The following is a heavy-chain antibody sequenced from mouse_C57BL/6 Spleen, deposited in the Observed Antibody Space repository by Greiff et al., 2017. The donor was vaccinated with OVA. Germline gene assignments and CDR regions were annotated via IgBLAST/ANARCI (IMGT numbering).Heavy chain of an antibody. J-gene: IGHJ3*01. Sequence: QVHVKQPGAELVMPGASVKLSCKASGYTFTSYWMHWVKQRPGQGLEWIGEIDPSDSYTNYNQKFKGKSTLTVDQSSSTAYMQLSSLTSEDSAVYYWARGTAQATSFAYWGQGTLVTVSA. CDR3: ARGTAQATSFAY. CDR1: GYTFTSYW. V-gene: IGHV1-69*01. CDR2: IDPSDSYT. D-gene: IGHD3-2*02.